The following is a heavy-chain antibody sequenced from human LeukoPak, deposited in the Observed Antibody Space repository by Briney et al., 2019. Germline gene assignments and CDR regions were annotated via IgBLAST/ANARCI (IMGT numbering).Heavy chain of an antibody. J-gene: IGHJ4*02. D-gene: IGHD3-22*01. Sequence: RSGGSLRLSCAASGFTFSSYAMSWVRQAPGKGLEWVSAISGSGGSTYYADSVKGRFTISRDNSKNTLYLQMNSLRAEDTAVYYCAKDHLYYYDSSGYPDYWGQGTLVTVSS. V-gene: IGHV3-23*01. CDR1: GFTFSSYA. CDR3: AKDHLYYYDSSGYPDY. CDR2: ISGSGGST.